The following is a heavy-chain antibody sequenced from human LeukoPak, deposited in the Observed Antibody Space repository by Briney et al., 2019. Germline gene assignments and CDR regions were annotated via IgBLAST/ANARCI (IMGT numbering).Heavy chain of an antibody. V-gene: IGHV4-31*03. D-gene: IGHD2-15*01. Sequence: SETLSLTCTVSGGSIISGGYYWSWIRQHPGKGLEWLGYIYLSGSTYYNPSLKSRVTISVDTSKNQFSLKLSSVTAADTAVYYCARSVLHYCSGGSCYSRGLDYWGQGTLVTVSS. CDR3: ARSVLHYCSGGSCYSRGLDY. CDR2: IYLSGST. J-gene: IGHJ4*02. CDR1: GGSIISGGYY.